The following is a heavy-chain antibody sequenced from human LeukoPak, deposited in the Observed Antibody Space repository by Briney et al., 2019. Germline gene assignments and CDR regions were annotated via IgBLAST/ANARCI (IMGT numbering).Heavy chain of an antibody. D-gene: IGHD3-10*01. CDR3: ARERSPFDY. CDR1: DYSISSGYY. Sequence: PSETLSLTCTVSDYSISSGYYWGWIRQSLRKGLEWIGSINHSGTTYYNPSLKSRVTISVDTSKNQFSLKLSSVTAADTAVYYCARERSPFDYWGQGALVTVSS. J-gene: IGHJ4*02. CDR2: INHSGTT. V-gene: IGHV4-38-2*02.